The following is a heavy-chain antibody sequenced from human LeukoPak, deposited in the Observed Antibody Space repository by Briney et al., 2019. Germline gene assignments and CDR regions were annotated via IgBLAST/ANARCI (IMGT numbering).Heavy chain of an antibody. D-gene: IGHD6-25*01. V-gene: IGHV3-23*01. J-gene: IGHJ5*01. Sequence: QPGGSLRLSCAASGLSFSSYAMSWVHQAPGKGLEWVSSISSSGGVTYYVDSVKGRFTISRDNSKNTLYLQMNSLIAEDTAVYFCARAGYSSGFDSWGQGTLVTVSS. CDR2: ISSSGGVT. CDR3: ARAGYSSGFDS. CDR1: GLSFSSYA.